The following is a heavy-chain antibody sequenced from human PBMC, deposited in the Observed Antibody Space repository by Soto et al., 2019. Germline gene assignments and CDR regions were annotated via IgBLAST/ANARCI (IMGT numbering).Heavy chain of an antibody. Sequence: SEPLSLTCTVSGDAIYIGGYYWTWIRQHPGKGLEWIGYIYHTGKTYYNPSLESRVTMSVDTSKNQFSLKLASVTAADTAVYYCARDGSSTASWIDPWGQGTLVTVSS. J-gene: IGHJ5*02. D-gene: IGHD2-2*01. CDR2: IYHTGKT. V-gene: IGHV4-31*03. CDR3: ARDGSSTASWIDP. CDR1: GDAIYIGGYY.